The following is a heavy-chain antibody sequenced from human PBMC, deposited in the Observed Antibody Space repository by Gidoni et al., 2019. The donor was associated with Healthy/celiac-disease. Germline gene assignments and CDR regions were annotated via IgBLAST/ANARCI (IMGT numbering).Heavy chain of an antibody. CDR1: GGSSRGSY. CDR2: INHSGST. D-gene: IGHD3-22*01. Sequence: QVQLQQWGAGLLKPSETLSLTCAVYGGSSRGSYCSWIRQPPGKGLEWIGEINHSGSTNYNPSLKSRVTISVDTSKNQFSLKLSSVTAADTAVYYCARRQPYYYDSSGAAYNYWGQGTLVTVSS. J-gene: IGHJ4*02. V-gene: IGHV4-34*01. CDR3: ARRQPYYYDSSGAAYNY.